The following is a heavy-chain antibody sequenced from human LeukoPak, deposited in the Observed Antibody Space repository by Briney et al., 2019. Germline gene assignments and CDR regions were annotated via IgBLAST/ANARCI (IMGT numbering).Heavy chain of an antibody. CDR3: ARRPSDY. J-gene: IGHJ4*02. CDR1: GFTFSSYS. V-gene: IGHV3-21*01. Sequence: GGSLRLSCAASGFTFSSYSMNWVRQAPGKGLEWASSISSYSDLIYYADSVKGRFTISRDNAKNSLYLQMNSLRAEDTGIYYCARRPSDYWGQGTLVIVSS. CDR2: ISSYSDLI.